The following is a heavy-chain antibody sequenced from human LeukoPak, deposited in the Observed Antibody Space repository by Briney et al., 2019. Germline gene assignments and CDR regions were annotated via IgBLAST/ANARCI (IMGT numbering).Heavy chain of an antibody. V-gene: IGHV3-30*02. D-gene: IGHD2-2*01. CDR1: GFTFSSYG. CDR3: AKVNSDLLVPDIGHYYYMDV. CDR2: IRYDGSNK. J-gene: IGHJ6*03. Sequence: GGSLRLSCAASGFTFSSYGMHWVRQAPGKGLEWVAFIRYDGSNKYYADSVKGRFTISRDNSKNTLYLQMNSLRAEGTAVYYCAKVNSDLLVPDIGHYYYMDVWGKGTTVTISS.